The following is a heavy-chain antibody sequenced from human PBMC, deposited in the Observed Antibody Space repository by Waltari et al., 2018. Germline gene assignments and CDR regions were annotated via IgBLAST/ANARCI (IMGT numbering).Heavy chain of an antibody. V-gene: IGHV4-4*07. CDR3: ARGGATMIVVGDDAFDI. CDR2: IYTSGSP. Sequence: QVQLQESGPGLVKPSEPLSLTCTVSGGSISSHDWSWTRQPAGKGLEWIGRIYTSGSPNYNPSLKGRVTMSVYTSKNQFSPKLSSVTAADTAVYYCARGGATMIVVGDDAFDIWGQGTMVTVSS. CDR1: GGSISSHD. D-gene: IGHD3-22*01. J-gene: IGHJ3*02.